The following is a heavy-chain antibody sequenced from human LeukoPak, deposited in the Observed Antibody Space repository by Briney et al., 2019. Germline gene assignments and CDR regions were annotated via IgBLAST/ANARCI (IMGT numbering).Heavy chain of an antibody. Sequence: PSETLSLTCTVSGGSISSNNYYWGWIRQAPGKGLEWVSYISSSGTYIYYADSVRGRFTISRDNAKNSLYLQMNSLRAEDTAVYYCARAMYCGGDCYYYFDYWGQGTLVTVSS. CDR1: GGSISSNNYY. CDR2: ISSSGTYI. CDR3: ARAMYCGGDCYYYFDY. J-gene: IGHJ4*02. V-gene: IGHV3-11*04. D-gene: IGHD2-21*02.